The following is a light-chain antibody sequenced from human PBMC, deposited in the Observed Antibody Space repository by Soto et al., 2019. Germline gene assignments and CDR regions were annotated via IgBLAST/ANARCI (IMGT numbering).Light chain of an antibody. Sequence: DIHMTQSPSSLSASVGDRVTITCQASQDIINSLNWYQQKAGQAPKLLIYDTSSLETGVPSRFSGSGSGTDFTLTISSLQADDIATYYCQQHDNVPYTFGQGTRLEIK. CDR1: QDIINS. J-gene: IGKJ2*01. CDR2: DTS. V-gene: IGKV1-33*01. CDR3: QQHDNVPYT.